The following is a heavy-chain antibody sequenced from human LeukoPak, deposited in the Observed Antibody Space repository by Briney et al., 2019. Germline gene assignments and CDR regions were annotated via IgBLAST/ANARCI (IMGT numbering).Heavy chain of an antibody. CDR2: IHDSGST. Sequence: SETLSLTCTVSGGSIISSTYYWGWIRQPPGKGLEWVGTIHDSGSTYYNPSLKSRVTISVDTSKNQFSLKLSSVTAADTAVYYCAGLFGYDQVDSWGQGTLVTVSS. D-gene: IGHD3-3*01. CDR1: GGSIISSTYY. V-gene: IGHV4-39*01. CDR3: AGLFGYDQVDS. J-gene: IGHJ4*02.